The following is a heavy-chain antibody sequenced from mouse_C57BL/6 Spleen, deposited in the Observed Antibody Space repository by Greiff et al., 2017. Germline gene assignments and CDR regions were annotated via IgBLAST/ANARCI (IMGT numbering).Heavy chain of an antibody. V-gene: IGHV1-7*01. J-gene: IGHJ4*01. CDR3: ARCAPQYYGSSNYAMDY. Sequence: QVQLKQSGAELAKPGASVKLSCKASGYTFTSYWMHWVKQRPGQGLEWIGYINPSSGYTKYNQKFKDKDTLTADKSSSTAYMQLSSLTSEDSAVYYCARCAPQYYGSSNYAMDYWGQGTSVTVSS. CDR1: GYTFTSYW. CDR2: INPSSGYT. D-gene: IGHD1-1*01.